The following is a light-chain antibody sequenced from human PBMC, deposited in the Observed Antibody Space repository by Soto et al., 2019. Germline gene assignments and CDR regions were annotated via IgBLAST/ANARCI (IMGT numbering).Light chain of an antibody. Sequence: DIQMTRSPPTLSASVGARVTIPCRASQSIANWLAWYQHKPGKAPKLLIYEASSLESGVPSRFSGSGSGTEFTLTINSLQPEDFAFYYCQQYENYWTFGQGTKVDIK. CDR2: EAS. J-gene: IGKJ1*01. CDR3: QQYENYWT. CDR1: QSIANW. V-gene: IGKV1-5*01.